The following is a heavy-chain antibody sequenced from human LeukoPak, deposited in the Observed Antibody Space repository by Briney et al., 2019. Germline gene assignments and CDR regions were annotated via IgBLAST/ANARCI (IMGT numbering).Heavy chain of an antibody. J-gene: IGHJ4*02. CDR3: ARSGDYGDYVIY. CDR1: GGTFSSYA. CDR2: IIPIFGTA. V-gene: IGHV1-69*13. Sequence: ASVKVSCKASGGTFSSYAISWVRQAPGQGLEWMGGIIPIFGTANYAQKFQGRVTITADESTSTAYMELSSLRSEDTAVYYCARSGDYGDYVIYWGQGTLVTVSS. D-gene: IGHD4-17*01.